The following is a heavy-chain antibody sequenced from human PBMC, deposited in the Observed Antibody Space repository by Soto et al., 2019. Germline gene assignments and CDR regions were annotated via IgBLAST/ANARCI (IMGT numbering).Heavy chain of an antibody. CDR2: ISGSGSRT. J-gene: IGHJ5*02. Sequence: EVQLLESGGGLVQPGGSLRLSCAAFGFSLSINDMSWVRQAPGKGLEWVSSISGSGSRTYYADSVKGRFTISRDNSKNTLYLQMSSLRVVDTAVYYCAKYYYASGSNWFDPWGRGTLVTVSS. V-gene: IGHV3-23*01. D-gene: IGHD3-10*01. CDR1: GFSLSIND. CDR3: AKYYYASGSNWFDP.